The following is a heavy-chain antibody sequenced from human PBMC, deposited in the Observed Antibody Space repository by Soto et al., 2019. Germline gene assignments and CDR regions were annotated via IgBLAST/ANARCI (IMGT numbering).Heavy chain of an antibody. D-gene: IGHD4-17*01. CDR2: ISYDGSNK. CDR3: AKDRTVTTFGDLGY. V-gene: IGHV3-30*18. Sequence: QVLLVESGGGVVQPGRSLRLSCAASGFTFSSYGMHWVRQAPGKGLEWVAVISYDGSNKYYADSVKGRFTISRDNSKNTLHLQMNSLRAEDTAVYYCAKDRTVTTFGDLGYWGQGTLVTVSS. J-gene: IGHJ4*02. CDR1: GFTFSSYG.